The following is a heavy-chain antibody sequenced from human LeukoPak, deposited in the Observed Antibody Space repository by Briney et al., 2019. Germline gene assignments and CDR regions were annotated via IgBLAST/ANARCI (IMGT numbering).Heavy chain of an antibody. CDR1: GDSISSGSFY. D-gene: IGHD3-10*01. J-gene: IGHJ5*02. CDR3: ARGRIMVRGASTQNWFDP. CDR2: VYYSGST. Sequence: PSETLSLTCTVSGDSISSGSFYWGWIRQPPGKGLEWIGSVYYSGSTYYNPSLKSRVTISVDTSKNQLSLKLSSVTAADTAVYYCARGRIMVRGASTQNWFDPWGLGTLVTVSS. V-gene: IGHV4-39*01.